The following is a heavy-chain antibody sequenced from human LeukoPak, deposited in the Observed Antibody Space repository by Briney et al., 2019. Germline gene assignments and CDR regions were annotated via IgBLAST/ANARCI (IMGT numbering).Heavy chain of an antibody. CDR1: GFTFDDYA. J-gene: IGHJ4*02. CDR3: EGACFDY. D-gene: IGHD3-10*01. Sequence: GGSLRLSCATSGFTFDDYAMHWVRQAPGKGLEWVSGITWNSATIVYADPVKGRFTISRDNAKNSVYLQMNSLYYCAKGRGFFEGACFDYWGRGTLVTVSS. CDR2: ITWNSATI. V-gene: IGHV3-9*01.